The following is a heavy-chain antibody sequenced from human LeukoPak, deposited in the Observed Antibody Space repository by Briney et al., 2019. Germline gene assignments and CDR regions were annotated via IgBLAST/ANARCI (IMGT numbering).Heavy chain of an antibody. J-gene: IGHJ4*02. D-gene: IGHD3-10*01. CDR1: GFSFSDFY. V-gene: IGHV3-11*01. Sequence: GGSLRLSCTASGFSFSDFYMTWIRQAPGKGLEWVSYISDRGTTIIYADSVKGRFTISRDNANNSLYLQMNSLRADDTAVYYCATWAFGSRRNEDYWGQGTLVTVSS. CDR3: ATWAFGSRRNEDY. CDR2: ISDRGTTI.